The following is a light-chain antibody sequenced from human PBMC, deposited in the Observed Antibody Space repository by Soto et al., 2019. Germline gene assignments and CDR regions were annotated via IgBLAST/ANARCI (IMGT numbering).Light chain of an antibody. J-gene: IGLJ1*01. CDR2: EVS. Sequence: QSALTQPSSVSGSPGQSITISCTGTSSDVGGYNYVSWYQQHPGKAFKLMIYEVSNRHSGGSNRFSGSKSGNTASLTISGLQAEDEADYYCSSYTSSSTLVVFGTGTKVTVL. CDR3: SSYTSSSTLVV. V-gene: IGLV2-14*01. CDR1: SSDVGGYNY.